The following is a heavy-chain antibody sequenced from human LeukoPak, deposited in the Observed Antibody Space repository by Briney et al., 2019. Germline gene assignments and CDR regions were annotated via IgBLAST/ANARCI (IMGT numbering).Heavy chain of an antibody. J-gene: IGHJ4*02. CDR2: INSDGSST. V-gene: IGHV3-74*01. CDR1: GFTFSSYW. D-gene: IGHD3-16*01. Sequence: GGSLRLSCAASGFTFSSYWMHWVRQAPGKGLVWVSRINSDGSSTSYADSVKGRFTISRDNAKNTLYLQMNSLRAEDTAVYYCARVARGDYVWGSYGDYFDYWGQGTLVTVSS. CDR3: ARVARGDYVWGSYGDYFDY.